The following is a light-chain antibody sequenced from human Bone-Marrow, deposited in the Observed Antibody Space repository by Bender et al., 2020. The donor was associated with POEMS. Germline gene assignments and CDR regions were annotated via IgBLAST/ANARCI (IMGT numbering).Light chain of an antibody. J-gene: IGLJ1*01. Sequence: QPASVSASLGQSITISCTGTRNNIGNYHLVSWYQQHPGKAPKLILYEVSERPSGISNRFSGSKSGSTASLTISGLHAEDEADYFCCSYADGATYVFGTGTQVTIL. CDR1: RNNIGNYHL. CDR2: EVS. CDR3: CSYADGATYV. V-gene: IGLV2-23*02.